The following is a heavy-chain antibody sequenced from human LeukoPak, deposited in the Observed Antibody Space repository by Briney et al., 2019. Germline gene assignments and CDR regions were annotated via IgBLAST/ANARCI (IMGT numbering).Heavy chain of an antibody. CDR1: GFTFSSYG. CDR3: AKDQGIVGATTSDAFDI. D-gene: IGHD1-26*01. Sequence: GGSLRLSCAASGFTFSSYGMHWVRQAPGKGLEWVAFIRYDGSNKYYADSVKGRFTISRDNSKNTLYLQMNSLRAEDTAVYYCAKDQGIVGATTSDAFDIWGQGTMVTVSS. V-gene: IGHV3-30*02. CDR2: IRYDGSNK. J-gene: IGHJ3*02.